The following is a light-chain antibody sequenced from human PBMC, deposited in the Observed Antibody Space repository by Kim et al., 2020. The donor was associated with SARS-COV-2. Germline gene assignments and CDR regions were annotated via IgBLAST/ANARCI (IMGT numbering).Light chain of an antibody. Sequence: SPGERAPLSSRASQSVSSSNLALYQQKPGQAPRVLIYGASSRATGIPDRFSGRGSGTDFTLTISRLEPEDFAVYYCQQYGNSPYTFGQGTKLEI. CDR1: QSVSSSN. J-gene: IGKJ2*01. CDR3: QQYGNSPYT. V-gene: IGKV3-20*01. CDR2: GAS.